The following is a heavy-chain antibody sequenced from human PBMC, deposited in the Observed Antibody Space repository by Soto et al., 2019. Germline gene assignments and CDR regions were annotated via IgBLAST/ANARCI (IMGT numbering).Heavy chain of an antibody. D-gene: IGHD3-22*01. CDR1: GGTVSSDSYY. Sequence: SETLSLTCIVSGGTVSSDSYYLSWIRQTPGKGLEWIGYVYDSGTTNYNPSLKSRVTISVHTSKNQFSLKLRSVTAADTAVYYCATPYVSSGYYLYWGQGTLVTVSS. V-gene: IGHV4-61*01. J-gene: IGHJ4*02. CDR2: VYDSGTT. CDR3: ATPYVSSGYYLY.